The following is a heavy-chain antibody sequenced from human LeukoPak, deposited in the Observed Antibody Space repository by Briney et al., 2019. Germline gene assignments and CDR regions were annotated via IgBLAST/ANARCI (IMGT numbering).Heavy chain of an antibody. V-gene: IGHV2-70*11. CDR1: GFSLSTSGMC. J-gene: IGHJ4*02. CDR2: IDWDDDK. D-gene: IGHD3-22*01. CDR3: ARERGDSSGYYPDY. Sequence: SGPALVKPTQTLTLTCTFSGFSLSTSGMCVSWIRQPPGKALEWLARIDWDDDKYYTTSLKTRLTISKDTSKNQVVLTMTNMDPVDTATYYCARERGDSSGYYPDYWGQGTLVTVSS.